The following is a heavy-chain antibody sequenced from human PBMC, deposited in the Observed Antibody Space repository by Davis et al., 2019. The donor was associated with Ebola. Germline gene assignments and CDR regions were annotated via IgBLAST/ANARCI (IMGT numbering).Heavy chain of an antibody. V-gene: IGHV5-51*01. Sequence: GGSLRPSCKGPGYSFTSYWIGWVRQMPGKGLEWMGIIYPGDSDTRYSPSFQGQVTISADKSISTAYLQWSSLKASDTAMYYCARRGVRYDFDYWGQGTLVTVSS. D-gene: IGHD3-9*01. CDR3: ARRGVRYDFDY. J-gene: IGHJ4*02. CDR2: IYPGDSDT. CDR1: GYSFTSYW.